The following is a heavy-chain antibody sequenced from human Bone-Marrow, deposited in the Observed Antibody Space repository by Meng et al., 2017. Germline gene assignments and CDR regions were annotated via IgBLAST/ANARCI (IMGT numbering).Heavy chain of an antibody. J-gene: IGHJ6*01. V-gene: IGHV3-33*01. CDR2: IWYDGSNK. D-gene: IGHD2-2*01. CDR1: GFTFSSYG. Sequence: GESLKISCAASGFTFSSYGMHWGRQAPGKGLEWVAVIWYDGSNKYYADSVKGRFTISSDNSKNTLYLQMSSLGAEDTAVYYCAGELAAAAILGVYYYYGMDVWGQGTTVTGSS. CDR3: AGELAAAAILGVYYYYGMDV.